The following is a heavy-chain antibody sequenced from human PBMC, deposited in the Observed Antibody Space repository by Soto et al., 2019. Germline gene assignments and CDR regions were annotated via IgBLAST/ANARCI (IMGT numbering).Heavy chain of an antibody. CDR2: SSYDGRET. J-gene: IGHJ4*02. CDR3: ARDSGWPILNFDN. V-gene: IGHV3-30*03. D-gene: IGHD3-10*01. Sequence: GGSLRLSCAASDFDFSSYGIHWVRQAPGKGLEWVAASSYDGRETFYADSAKDRFTVSKEMSKNTAFLQMNALRHEDTAVYFCARDSGWPILNFDNWGQGTPVTVSS. CDR1: DFDFSSYG.